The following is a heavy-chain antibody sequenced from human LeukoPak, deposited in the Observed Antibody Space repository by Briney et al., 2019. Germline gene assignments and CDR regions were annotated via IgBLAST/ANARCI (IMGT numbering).Heavy chain of an antibody. J-gene: IGHJ5*02. CDR1: GYTFTDYY. V-gene: IGHV1-2*02. CDR3: AREGGGTGTHWFDP. Sequence: GASVKVSCKASGYTFTDYYMHWVRQAPGQGPEWMGWLNPNSGGTHFAQRFQGRVTITRDTSISTAYMELSRLRSDDTAFYYCAREGGGTGTHWFDPWGQGTLVTVSS. CDR2: LNPNSGGT. D-gene: IGHD1-1*01.